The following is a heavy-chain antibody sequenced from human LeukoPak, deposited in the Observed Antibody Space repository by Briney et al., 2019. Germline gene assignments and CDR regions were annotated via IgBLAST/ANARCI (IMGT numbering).Heavy chain of an antibody. CDR1: GFTFSSHA. CDR2: ISGNGGRT. Sequence: PGRSLRLSCAASGFTFSSHAMSWVRQAPGKGLGWVSAISGNGGRTYYADSVKGRFTISRDNSRNTLFLQMNSLRAEDTAVYYCAKVAEMDTILGKFDNWGQGTLVTVSS. V-gene: IGHV3-23*01. D-gene: IGHD5-24*01. J-gene: IGHJ5*02. CDR3: AKVAEMDTILGKFDN.